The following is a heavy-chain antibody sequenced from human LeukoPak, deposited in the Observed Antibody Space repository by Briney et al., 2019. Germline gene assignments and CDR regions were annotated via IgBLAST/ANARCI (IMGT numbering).Heavy chain of an antibody. D-gene: IGHD2-2*01. CDR2: ISAYNGNT. CDR3: ARDHYCSSTSCHRVWYYYYGMDV. V-gene: IGHV1-18*04. CDR1: GYTFTSYG. Sequence: ASVKVSRKASGYTFTSYGISWVRQAPGQGLEWMGWISAYNGNTNYAQKLRGGVTMTTDTSTSTAYMELRSLRSDDTAVYYCARDHYCSSTSCHRVWYYYYGMDVWGKGTTVTVSS. J-gene: IGHJ6*04.